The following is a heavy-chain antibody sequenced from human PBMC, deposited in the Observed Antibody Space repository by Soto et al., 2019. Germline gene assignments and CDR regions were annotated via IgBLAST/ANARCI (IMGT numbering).Heavy chain of an antibody. CDR2: ISAYNGNT. D-gene: IGHD5-18*01. Sequence: QVQLVQSGAEVKKPGASVKVSCKASGYTFTSYGISWVRQAPGQGLEWMGWISAYNGNTNYAQKLQGRGTMTTDTSTSTADMELRSLISDDTDVYYCASDLSRYGYGNMDVWGKGTTVTVSS. J-gene: IGHJ6*03. CDR1: GYTFTSYG. CDR3: ASDLSRYGYGNMDV. V-gene: IGHV1-18*01.